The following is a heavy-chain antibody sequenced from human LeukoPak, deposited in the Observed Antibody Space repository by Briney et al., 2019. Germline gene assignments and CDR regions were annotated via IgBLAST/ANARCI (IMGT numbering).Heavy chain of an antibody. CDR2: ISYDGPNK. CDR1: GFTFNSYG. Sequence: PGRSLRLSCAASGFTFNSYGMHWVRQAPGKGLDWVAVISYDGPNKYYADSVKGRFTISRDDSKSTLYLQMNSLRPEDTAVYYCAKEKLPSGYSFLTDYWGQGTLVTVSS. CDR3: AKEKLPSGYSFLTDY. D-gene: IGHD5-18*01. J-gene: IGHJ4*02. V-gene: IGHV3-30*18.